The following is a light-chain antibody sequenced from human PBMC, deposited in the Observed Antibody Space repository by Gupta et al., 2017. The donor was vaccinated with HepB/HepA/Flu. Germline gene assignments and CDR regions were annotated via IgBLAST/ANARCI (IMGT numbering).Light chain of an antibody. Sequence: QSALTQPASVSGSPGQSITISCTGTSSDVGGYNYVSWYQQHPGKAPKLMIYDVSNRPSGVSNRFSGSKSGTTASLTTSGLQAEEEADYYCSSYTSSSTIGVCGGGTKMT. J-gene: IGLJ3*02. V-gene: IGLV2-14*01. CDR1: SSDVGGYNY. CDR2: DVS. CDR3: SSYTSSSTIGV.